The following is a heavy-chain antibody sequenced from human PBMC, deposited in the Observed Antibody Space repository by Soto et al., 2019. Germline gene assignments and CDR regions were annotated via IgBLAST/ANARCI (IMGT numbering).Heavy chain of an antibody. CDR1: GGSVSSGRYC. D-gene: IGHD3-3*02. Sequence: SETLSLTWTASGGSVSSGRYCWSWIRPPPGKGLEWIGSIYYSGSTYYNPSLKSRVTISVDTSKNQFSLKLSSVTAADTAVYYCASPKIAFYNWFDPWGQGTLVTVSS. CDR3: ASPKIAFYNWFDP. CDR2: IYYSGST. V-gene: IGHV4-39*01. J-gene: IGHJ5*02.